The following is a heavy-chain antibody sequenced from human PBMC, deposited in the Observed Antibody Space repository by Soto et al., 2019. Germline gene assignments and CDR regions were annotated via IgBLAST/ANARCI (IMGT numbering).Heavy chain of an antibody. CDR3: ARITRSPNSGYFDY. Sequence: PSETLSLTCAVSGDSMSTYYWSWIRQPPGRGLEWVGYIYYTGSTNYNPSLKSRVTVSVDTSKNQFSLILSSMTAADTAVYYCARITRSPNSGYFDYWGQGALVTVSS. CDR2: IYYTGST. V-gene: IGHV4-59*01. CDR1: GDSMSTYY. J-gene: IGHJ4*02. D-gene: IGHD7-27*01.